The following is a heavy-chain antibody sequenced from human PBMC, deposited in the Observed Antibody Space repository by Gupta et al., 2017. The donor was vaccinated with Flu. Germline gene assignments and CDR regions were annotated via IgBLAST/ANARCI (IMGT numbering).Heavy chain of an antibody. CDR2: INWDSGSV. J-gene: IGHJ6*02. D-gene: IGHD5-12*01. V-gene: IGHV3-9*01. Sequence: EVQLVESGGAFVQPGRSLRLSCAASGFPFDDYAMHWVRQAPGKGLEWVSGINWDSGSVGYADSVKGRFIISKDNAKNSLYLQMNSLKTEDTALYDCVKDVAGLDYYGMDVWGQGTTVTVSS. CDR1: GFPFDDYA. CDR3: VKDVAGLDYYGMDV.